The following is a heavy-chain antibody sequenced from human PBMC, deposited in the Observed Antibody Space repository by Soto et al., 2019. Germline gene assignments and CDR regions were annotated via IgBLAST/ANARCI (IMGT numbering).Heavy chain of an antibody. J-gene: IGHJ4*02. CDR3: ATRAKRTHSSSWYMCFDY. CDR1: GFTFSSYG. D-gene: IGHD6-13*01. Sequence: GGSLRLSCAASGFTFSSYGMHWVRQAPGKGLEWVAVISYDGSNKYYADSVKGRFTISRDNSKNTLYLQMNSLRAEDTAVYYCATRAKRTHSSSWYMCFDYWGQGTLVTVSS. V-gene: IGHV3-30*03. CDR2: ISYDGSNK.